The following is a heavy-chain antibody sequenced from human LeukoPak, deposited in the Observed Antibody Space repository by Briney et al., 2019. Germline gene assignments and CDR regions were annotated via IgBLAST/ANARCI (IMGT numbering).Heavy chain of an antibody. D-gene: IGHD6-19*01. J-gene: IGHJ4*02. CDR3: ARALYSSGWYSSGDY. CDR1: GFTFSSYW. V-gene: IGHV3-74*01. CDR2: INSDGSST. Sequence: GGSLRLSCAASGFTFSSYWMHWVRQAPGKGLVWVSRINSDGSSTSYADSVKGRFTISRDNAKNSLYLQMNSLRAEDTAVYYCARALYSSGWYSSGDYWGQGTLVTVSS.